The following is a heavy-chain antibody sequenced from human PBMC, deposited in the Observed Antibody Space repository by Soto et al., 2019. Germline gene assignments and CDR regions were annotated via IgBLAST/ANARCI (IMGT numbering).Heavy chain of an antibody. CDR3: ARGPYGSGWVYYFDY. CDR2: ILPILGIA. Sequence: QVQLVQSGAEVKKPGSSVKVSCKASGGTFTSQTITWVRQAPGQGLEWMGRILPILGIANYAQKFQGRVTIIADTSTSTAYMELNSLRFEDTAVYYCARGPYGSGWVYYFDYWGQGTLVTVSS. J-gene: IGHJ4*02. V-gene: IGHV1-69*02. D-gene: IGHD6-19*01. CDR1: GGTFTSQT.